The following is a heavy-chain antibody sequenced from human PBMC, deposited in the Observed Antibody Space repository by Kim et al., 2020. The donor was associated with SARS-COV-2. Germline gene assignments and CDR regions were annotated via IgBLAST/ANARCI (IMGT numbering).Heavy chain of an antibody. Sequence: ASVKVSCKASGYTFTSYAMHCVRQATGQRLEWMGWINAGNGNTKYSQKIQGRETITRDTSASTAYMELSRLRSEDTAVYYCAREDLLWDSSANDAFDIWGQETTVTVSS. D-gene: IGHD3-22*01. CDR3: AREDLLWDSSANDAFDI. CDR1: GYTFTSYA. J-gene: IGHJ3*02. V-gene: IGHV1-3*01. CDR2: INAGNGNT.